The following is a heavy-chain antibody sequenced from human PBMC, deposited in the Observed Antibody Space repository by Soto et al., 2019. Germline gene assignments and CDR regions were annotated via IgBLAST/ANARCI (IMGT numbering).Heavy chain of an antibody. CDR3: ERVVGYCSGGSCQSWFDP. Sequence: PGGSLRLSCAASGFTFTDYYMSWIRQAPGKGLEWVSYSSSSGGTIYYADSVKGRFTISRDNAKNSLYLQMNSLRAEDTAVYYGERVVGYCSGGSCQSWFDPWGQGTLVTVSS. CDR2: SSSSGGTI. D-gene: IGHD2-15*01. V-gene: IGHV3-11*01. CDR1: GFTFTDYY. J-gene: IGHJ5*02.